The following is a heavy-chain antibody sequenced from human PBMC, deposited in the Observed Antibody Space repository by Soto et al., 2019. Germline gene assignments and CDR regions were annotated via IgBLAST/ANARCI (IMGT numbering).Heavy chain of an antibody. CDR3: VRDRRIYYSDPHDEFVASDYEV. Sequence: QVQLIQSEAEVQKPGSSVRVSCTASGGIFGSHGFSWVRQAPGQRLEWVGGFIPIFRTLTYTEKFQARVRIAADESTNTVYLDLSSLTSEDTDVYYCVRDRRIYYSDPHDEFVASDYEVWGQGTMVSVAS. CDR2: FIPIFRTL. V-gene: IGHV1-69*01. J-gene: IGHJ3*01. D-gene: IGHD3-22*01. CDR1: GGIFGSHG.